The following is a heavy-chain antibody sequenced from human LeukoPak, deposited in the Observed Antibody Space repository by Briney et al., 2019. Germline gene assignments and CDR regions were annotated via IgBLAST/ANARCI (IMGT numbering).Heavy chain of an antibody. D-gene: IGHD4-17*01. CDR2: MSSSGST. CDR3: ARLGPYGDDTYYMDV. J-gene: IGHJ6*03. Sequence: PSETLSLTCTVSGGSISRCYWSWIRQPPGKGLEWIGYMSSSGSTNYNPSLKSRVTISVDTSKNQFSLKLSSVTAADTAVYYCARLGPYGDDTYYMDVWGKGTTVTVSS. CDR1: GGSISRCY. V-gene: IGHV4-4*09.